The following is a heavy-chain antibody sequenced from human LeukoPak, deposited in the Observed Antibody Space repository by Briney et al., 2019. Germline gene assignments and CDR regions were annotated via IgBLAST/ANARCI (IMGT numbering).Heavy chain of an antibody. CDR1: GGSFSSGSYY. CDR3: ARSSGYLRRFDY. Sequence: SETLSLTCTVSGGSFSSGSYYWSWIRQPPGKGLEWIGYIYYSGSTNYNPSLKSRVTISVDTSKNQLSLKLSSVTAADTAVYYCARSSGYLRRFDYWGQGTLVTVSS. V-gene: IGHV4-61*01. J-gene: IGHJ4*02. D-gene: IGHD3-22*01. CDR2: IYYSGST.